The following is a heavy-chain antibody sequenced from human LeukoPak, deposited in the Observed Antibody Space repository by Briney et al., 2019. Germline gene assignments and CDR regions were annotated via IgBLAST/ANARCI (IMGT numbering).Heavy chain of an antibody. Sequence: PGGSLRLSCAASGFTVSDNYLSWVRQAPGKRLQWVSFINSGGYTSYADSVKGRFTISRDNSKNTLYLQLNNLRADDTAVYYCARRPVNAYSFDSWGQGTLVTVSS. CDR1: GFTVSDNY. J-gene: IGHJ4*02. CDR2: INSGGYT. CDR3: ARRPVNAYSFDS. V-gene: IGHV3-53*01. D-gene: IGHD3-16*01.